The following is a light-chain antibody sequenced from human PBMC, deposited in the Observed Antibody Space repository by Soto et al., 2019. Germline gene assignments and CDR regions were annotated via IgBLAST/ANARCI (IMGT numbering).Light chain of an antibody. V-gene: IGKV3-11*01. J-gene: IGKJ5*01. CDR2: QTS. CDR3: QERSNWPPT. CDR1: QYINTR. Sequence: EIVLTQSHATLSSFPGARVPLSWRASQYINTRLAWYQHRPGQAPRLLIYQTSIRAAGIPARFSASGSGTDFTLTISSLEPEDFAVYYCQERSNWPPTFGQGTRLVN.